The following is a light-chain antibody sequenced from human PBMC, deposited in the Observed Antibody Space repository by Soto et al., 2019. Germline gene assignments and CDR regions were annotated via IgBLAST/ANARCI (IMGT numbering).Light chain of an antibody. CDR3: CSYAGSRTHVL. CDR2: AVT. CDR1: SSDVGGYNY. V-gene: IGLV2-14*01. Sequence: QSALTQPASVSGSPGQSITISCTGTSSDVGGYNYVSWYQQHPGKAPKLMIYAVTDRPSGVSNRFSGSKSGNTASLTISGLQAEDEAEYYCCSYAGSRTHVLFGGGTKLTVL. J-gene: IGLJ2*01.